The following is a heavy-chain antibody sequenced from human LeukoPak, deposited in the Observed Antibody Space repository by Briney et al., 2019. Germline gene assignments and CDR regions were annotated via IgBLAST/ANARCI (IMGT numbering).Heavy chain of an antibody. Sequence: SETLSLTCTVSGGSITSYYWDWIRQPPGKGLEWIGYISYSGITNYNPSLKSRVTISVDTSKNQFSLKLSSVTAADTAVYYCARRRITNMENNWFDPWGQGTLVTVSS. D-gene: IGHD1-20*01. CDR2: ISYSGIT. V-gene: IGHV4-59*01. J-gene: IGHJ5*02. CDR3: ARRRITNMENNWFDP. CDR1: GGSITSYY.